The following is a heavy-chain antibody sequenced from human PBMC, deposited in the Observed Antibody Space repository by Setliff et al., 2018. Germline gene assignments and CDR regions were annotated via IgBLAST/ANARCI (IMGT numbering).Heavy chain of an antibody. CDR3: ARDVFPYHYEGAFDI. D-gene: IGHD3-22*01. J-gene: IGHJ3*02. CDR1: GYTFTSHY. Sequence: ASVKVSCKASGYTFTSHYMHWVRQAPGLGLEWMGTINPSSGRTSYAQKLQGRVTMTRDTSTGTVYMDMSSLRSEDTAVYYCARDVFPYHYEGAFDIWGQGTMVTVSS. V-gene: IGHV1-46*01. CDR2: INPSSGRT.